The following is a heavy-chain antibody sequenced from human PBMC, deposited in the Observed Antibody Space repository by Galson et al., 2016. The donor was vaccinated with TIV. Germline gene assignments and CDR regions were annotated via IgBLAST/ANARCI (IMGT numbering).Heavy chain of an antibody. CDR2: IIPIFGIA. Sequence: SVKVSCKASGVIFNSQATSWVRQAPGQGPEWMGGIIPIFGIAKYAQKFQGRVTITADESTSTAYMELSSLKSEDTAVYYCARGNSGRKNYYHYYMDVWDKGTTVTVSS. J-gene: IGHJ6*03. CDR1: GVIFNSQA. CDR3: ARGNSGRKNYYHYYMDV. D-gene: IGHD3-10*01. V-gene: IGHV1-69*13.